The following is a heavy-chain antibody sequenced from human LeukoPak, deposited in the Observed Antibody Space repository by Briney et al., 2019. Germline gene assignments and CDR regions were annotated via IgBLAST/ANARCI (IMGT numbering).Heavy chain of an antibody. CDR2: IYYSGST. D-gene: IGHD1-26*01. V-gene: IGHV4-30-4*02. CDR1: GGSISSGDYY. CDR3: AREGVGGSYSLDY. J-gene: IGHJ4*02. Sequence: SETLSLTCTVSGGSISSGDYYWSWIRQPPGKGLEWIGYIYYSGSTYYNPSLKSRVTISVDTSKNQFSLKLSSVTAADTAVYYCAREGVGGSYSLDYWGQGTLVTVSS.